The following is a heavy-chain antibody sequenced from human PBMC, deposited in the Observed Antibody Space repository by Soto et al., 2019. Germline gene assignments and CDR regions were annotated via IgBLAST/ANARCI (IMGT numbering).Heavy chain of an antibody. CDR2: ISSTSSYI. Sequence: EVQLVESGGGLVKPGGSLRLSCAASGFTFSSYSMNWVRQAPGKGLEWVSSISSTSSYIYYADSVRGRFTISRDNAKNSLYPQLKSRRAEDTAVYYCAREPSYFDFWAQGTLVTVS. J-gene: IGHJ4*02. V-gene: IGHV3-21*02. CDR1: GFTFSSYS. CDR3: AREPSYFDF.